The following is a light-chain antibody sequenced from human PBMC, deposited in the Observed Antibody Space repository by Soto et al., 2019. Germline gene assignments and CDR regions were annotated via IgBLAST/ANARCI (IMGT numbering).Light chain of an antibody. CDR3: QQYGSSPYT. J-gene: IGKJ2*01. V-gene: IGKV3-20*01. CDR2: DAS. CDR1: QSVSSSS. Sequence: EIVLTQSPGTLSLPPGERATLSCRASQSVSSSSLAWYQQKRGQAPRLLIHDASSRATGIPDRFSGSGSGTDFTLTISRLEPEDFAVYYCQQYGSSPYTFGQGTKVDIK.